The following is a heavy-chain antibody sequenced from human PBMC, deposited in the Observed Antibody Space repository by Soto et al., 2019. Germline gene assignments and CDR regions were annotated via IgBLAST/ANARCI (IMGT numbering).Heavy chain of an antibody. V-gene: IGHV4-34*01. CDR3: AKRAAGTSFDY. CDR1: GGSFSGYY. J-gene: IGHJ4*02. D-gene: IGHD6-13*01. Sequence: SVTLSLACAVYGGSFSGYYWNWIRQPPGKGLEWIGEINHSGSTNYNPSLKSRVTISVDTSKNTLYLQMNSLRAEDTAVYYCAKRAAGTSFDYCGQGTLVTVSS. CDR2: INHSGST.